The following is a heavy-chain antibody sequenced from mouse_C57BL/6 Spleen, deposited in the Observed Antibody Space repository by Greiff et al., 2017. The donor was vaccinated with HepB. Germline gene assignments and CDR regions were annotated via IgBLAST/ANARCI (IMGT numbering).Heavy chain of an antibody. Sequence: VQLQQPGAELVKPGASVKMSCKASGYTFTSYWITWVKQRPGQGLEWIGDIYPGSGSTNYNEKFKSKATLTVDTSSSTAYMQLSSLTSEDSAVYYCARGGYYGSSSSFDYWGQGTTLTVSS. CDR1: GYTFTSYW. V-gene: IGHV1-55*01. J-gene: IGHJ2*01. D-gene: IGHD1-1*01. CDR3: ARGGYYGSSSSFDY. CDR2: IYPGSGST.